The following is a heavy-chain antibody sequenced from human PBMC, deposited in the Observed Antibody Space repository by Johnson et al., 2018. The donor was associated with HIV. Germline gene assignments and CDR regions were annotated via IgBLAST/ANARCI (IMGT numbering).Heavy chain of an antibody. CDR3: ARNGLIPAAKGVAFDI. D-gene: IGHD2-2*01. Sequence: QVQLVESGGGLVKPGGSLRLSCAASGLTFSDYDMSWIRQAPGTGLEWVSYISSSGSTIYYADSVEGRFTISRDNAKNSLYLQMNSLRAEDTAVYYCARNGLIPAAKGVAFDIWGQGTTVTVSS. CDR2: ISSSGSTI. J-gene: IGHJ3*02. V-gene: IGHV3-11*04. CDR1: GLTFSDYD.